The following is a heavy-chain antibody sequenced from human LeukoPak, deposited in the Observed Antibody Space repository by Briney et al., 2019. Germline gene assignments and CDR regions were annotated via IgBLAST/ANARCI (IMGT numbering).Heavy chain of an antibody. V-gene: IGHV3-15*01. J-gene: IGHJ4*02. CDR1: GFTFSNAW. CDR3: TTTIFRLRVD. D-gene: IGHD3-3*01. Sequence: GGSLRLSCAASGFTFSNAWMSWVRQAPGKGLEWGGRIQSKTDGGTTDYAAPVNGRFTISRDESKNTLYLQMNSLKTEDTAVYYCTTTIFRLRVDWGQGTLVTVSS. CDR2: IQSKTDGGTT.